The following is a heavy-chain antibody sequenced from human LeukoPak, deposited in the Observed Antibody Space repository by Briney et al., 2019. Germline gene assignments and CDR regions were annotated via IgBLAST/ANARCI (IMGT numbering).Heavy chain of an antibody. CDR1: GGSISSSSYY. CDR2: IYYSGST. J-gene: IGHJ6*03. CDR3: ARPAVRTYYYYYMDV. D-gene: IGHD3-10*01. V-gene: IGHV4-39*01. Sequence: SETLSLTCTVSGGSISSSSYYSGWIRQPPGKGLEWIGSIYYSGSTYYNPSLKSRVTISVDTSKNQFSLKLSSVTAADTAVYYCARPAVRTYYYYYMDVWGKGTTVTVSS.